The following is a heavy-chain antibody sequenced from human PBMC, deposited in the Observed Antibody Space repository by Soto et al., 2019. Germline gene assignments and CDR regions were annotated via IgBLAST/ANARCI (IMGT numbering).Heavy chain of an antibody. CDR1: GGSISSYY. J-gene: IGHJ4*02. Sequence: SETLSLTCTVSGGSISSYYWSWIRQPPGKGLEWIGYIYYSGSTNYNPSLKSRVTISVDTSKNQFSLKLSSVTAADTAVYYCARDPSFDYWGQGTLVTVSS. V-gene: IGHV4-59*01. CDR3: ARDPSFDY. CDR2: IYYSGST.